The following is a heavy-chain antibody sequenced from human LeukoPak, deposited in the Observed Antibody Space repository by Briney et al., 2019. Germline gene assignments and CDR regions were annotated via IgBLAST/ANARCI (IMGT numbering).Heavy chain of an antibody. V-gene: IGHV4-59*01. D-gene: IGHD3-22*01. CDR3: ARDGAYYYDSSGYYYTYLDY. Sequence: SETLSLTCTVSGGSISSYYWSWIRQPPGKGLEWIGYIYYSGSTKYNPSLKSRVTISVDTSKNQFFLKLSSVTAADTAVYYCARDGAYYYDSSGYYYTYLDYWGQGTLVTVSS. CDR1: GGSISSYY. J-gene: IGHJ4*02. CDR2: IYYSGST.